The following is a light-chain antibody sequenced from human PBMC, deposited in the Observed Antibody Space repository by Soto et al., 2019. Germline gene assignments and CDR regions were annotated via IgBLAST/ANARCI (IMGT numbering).Light chain of an antibody. CDR1: QGISSY. J-gene: IGKJ4*01. V-gene: IGKV1-9*01. CDR2: AAS. CDR3: QQLNSYPPLT. Sequence: DIQLTQSPSFLSASVGDRVTITCRASQGISSYLAWYQQKPGKAPKLLIYAASTLQSGVPSRFSGSGSGTEFTPIISSLLPEDFATYYCQQLNSYPPLTFGGGTKVEIK.